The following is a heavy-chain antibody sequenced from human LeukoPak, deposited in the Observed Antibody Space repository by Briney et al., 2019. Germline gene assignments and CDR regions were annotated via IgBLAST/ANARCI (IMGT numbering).Heavy chain of an antibody. V-gene: IGHV1-69*06. D-gene: IGHD6-19*01. CDR1: GGTFSSYA. CDR3: ATAGYSSGWHYFDY. CDR2: IIPIFGTA. J-gene: IGHJ4*02. Sequence: SVKVSCKASGGTFSSYATSWVRQAPGQGLEWMGGIIPIFGTANYAQKFQGRVTITADKSTSTAYMELSSLRSEDTAVYYCATAGYSSGWHYFDYWGQGTLVTVSS.